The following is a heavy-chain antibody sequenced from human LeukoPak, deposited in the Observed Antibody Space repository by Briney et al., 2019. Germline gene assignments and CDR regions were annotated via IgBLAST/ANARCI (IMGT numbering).Heavy chain of an antibody. V-gene: IGHV3-21*01. CDR1: GFTFSSYS. CDR2: ISSSSSYI. Sequence: PGGSLRLSCAASGFTFSSYSMNWVRQAPGKGLEWVSSISSSSSYIYYADSVKGRFTISRDNAKNSLYLQVNSLRAEDTAVYYCAREVTDYDFWSGYYNYYYYMDVWGKGTTVTVSS. J-gene: IGHJ6*03. CDR3: AREVTDYDFWSGYYNYYYYMDV. D-gene: IGHD3-3*01.